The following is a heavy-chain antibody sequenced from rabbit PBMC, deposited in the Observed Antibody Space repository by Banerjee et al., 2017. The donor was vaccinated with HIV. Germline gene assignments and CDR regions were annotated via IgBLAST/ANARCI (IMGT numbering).Heavy chain of an antibody. V-gene: IGHV1S45*01. CDR3: ARWSYL. CDR2: IDGRSGDST. J-gene: IGHJ4*01. Sequence: QEQLEESGGDLVKPEGSLTLTCTASGFSFSNGYVMCWVRQAPGKGLEWIACIDGRSGDSTYYATWVNGRFTISKTSSTTVTLQMTSLTAADTATYFCARWSYLWGPGTLVTVS. CDR1: GFSFSNGYV.